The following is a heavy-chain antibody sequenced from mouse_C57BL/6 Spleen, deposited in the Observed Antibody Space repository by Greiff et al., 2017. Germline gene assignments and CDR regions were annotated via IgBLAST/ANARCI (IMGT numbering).Heavy chain of an antibody. Sequence: QVQLQQPGAELVKPGASVKMSCKASGYTFTSYWITWVKQRPGQGLEWIGDIYPGSGSTNYTEKFKSKATLTVDTSSSTAYLQLSSLTSEDSAVYYCARRPFAYWGQGTLVTVSA. V-gene: IGHV1-55*01. CDR1: GYTFTSYW. CDR2: IYPGSGST. CDR3: ARRPFAY. J-gene: IGHJ3*01.